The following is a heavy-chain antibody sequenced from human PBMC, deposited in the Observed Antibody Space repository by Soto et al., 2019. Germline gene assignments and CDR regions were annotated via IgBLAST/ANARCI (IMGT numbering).Heavy chain of an antibody. J-gene: IGHJ6*02. Sequence: PGGSLRLSCAASGFSISDYGMEWVRQAPGKGLEWVALISYDGSNTYYADSVKGRFTISRDNSKDTLFLQMTGLRRGDTAVYYCAKGAGDRLSLGMDVWGQGTTVTVSS. V-gene: IGHV3-30*18. D-gene: IGHD1-26*01. CDR1: GFSISDYG. CDR2: ISYDGSNT. CDR3: AKGAGDRLSLGMDV.